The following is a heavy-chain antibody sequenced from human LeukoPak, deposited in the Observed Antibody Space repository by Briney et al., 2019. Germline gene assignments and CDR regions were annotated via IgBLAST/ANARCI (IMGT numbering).Heavy chain of an antibody. V-gene: IGHV3-23*01. Sequence: GGSLRLSCAASGVTFSNYAMNWVRQAPGKGLEWVSAISASGFSTYADSVKGRFAISRDNSKSTLYLQMNSLRAEDTAVYYCATDIWVTQNAFDIWGQGTVVTVSS. J-gene: IGHJ3*02. D-gene: IGHD3/OR15-3a*01. CDR2: ISASGFST. CDR1: GVTFSNYA. CDR3: ATDIWVTQNAFDI.